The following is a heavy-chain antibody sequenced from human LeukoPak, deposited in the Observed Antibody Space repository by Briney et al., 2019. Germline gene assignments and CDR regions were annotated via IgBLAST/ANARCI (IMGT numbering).Heavy chain of an antibody. D-gene: IGHD1-26*01. J-gene: IGHJ5*02. CDR1: GYSFTSYL. CDR2: IYPGDSDT. Sequence: GESLLIFSKGSGYSFTSYLTVWVRQMPGKGLEWMGIIYPGDSDTRYSPSFQGQVTISADKSISTPYLQWSSLKASDTAMYYCAMLYYVSPKGLILPWGQGPLVTVSS. CDR3: AMLYYVSPKGLILP. V-gene: IGHV5-51*01.